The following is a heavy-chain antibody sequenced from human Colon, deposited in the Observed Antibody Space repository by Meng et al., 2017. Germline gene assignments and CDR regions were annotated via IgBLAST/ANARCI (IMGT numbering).Heavy chain of an antibody. Sequence: GGXLVQRGGSLXXPFAASGFXXXEYXMHWVRQAPGKGLVWVSRIKSDGSSISYADSVKGRFTISRDNAKNTLYLQMNSLRAEDTAVYYCARDRSIAAAGIDYWGQGTLVTVSS. CDR3: ARDRSIAAAGIDY. CDR2: IKSDGSSI. J-gene: IGHJ4*02. CDR1: GFXXXEYX. V-gene: IGHV3-74*01. D-gene: IGHD6-13*01.